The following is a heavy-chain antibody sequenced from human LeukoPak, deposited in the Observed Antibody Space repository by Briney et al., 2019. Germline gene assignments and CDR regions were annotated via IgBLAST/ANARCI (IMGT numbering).Heavy chain of an antibody. V-gene: IGHV3-23*01. CDR2: VSGSGGST. J-gene: IGHJ3*02. Sequence: PGGSLRLSCAASGFTFINYAMNWVRQAPGKGLEWVSAVSGSGGSTYYADSVKGRFFISRDNSKNTLHLQMNSLRAEDTAVYYCATSGFGAFDIWGQGTMVTVSA. D-gene: IGHD3-10*01. CDR1: GFTFINYA. CDR3: ATSGFGAFDI.